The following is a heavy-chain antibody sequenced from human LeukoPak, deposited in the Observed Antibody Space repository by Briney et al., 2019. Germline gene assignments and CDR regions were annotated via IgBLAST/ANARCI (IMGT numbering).Heavy chain of an antibody. J-gene: IGHJ6*02. Sequence: GGSLRLSCAASGFTFSSYGMHWVRQAPGKGLEWVAVISYDGSNKYYADSVKGRFPISRDNSKNTLYLKMNSLRADDTAVYYCAKDRRYCSGGSCLFYYYGMDVWGQGPTVTVSS. CDR2: ISYDGSNK. V-gene: IGHV3-30*18. D-gene: IGHD2-15*01. CDR1: GFTFSSYG. CDR3: AKDRRYCSGGSCLFYYYGMDV.